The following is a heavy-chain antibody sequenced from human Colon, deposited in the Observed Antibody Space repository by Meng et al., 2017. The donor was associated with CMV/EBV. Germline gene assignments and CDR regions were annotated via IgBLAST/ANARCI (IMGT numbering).Heavy chain of an antibody. V-gene: IGHV1-18*04. J-gene: IGHJ5*02. CDR1: GFPFTSYS. D-gene: IGHD4-23*01. Sequence: SGFPFTSYSFTWVRQAPGQGLEWLGWSSAYNGNTNYAQIVQGRVTMTTDPSTTTAYMELTDLRSDDTAVYYCARLNGGNSGDWFDPWGQGTLVTVSS. CDR3: ARLNGGNSGDWFDP. CDR2: SSAYNGNT.